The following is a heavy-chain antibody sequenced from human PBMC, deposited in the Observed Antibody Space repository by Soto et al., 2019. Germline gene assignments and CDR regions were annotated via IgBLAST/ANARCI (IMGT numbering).Heavy chain of an antibody. V-gene: IGHV3-73*01. Sequence: GGSLRLSCAASGFTFGGSAMHWVRQASGKGLEWVGPIRSKTNSYATAYAESVKGRFTISRDDSMNAAYLQMNSLKTDDTAVYFCTRQTDGVQALVVPTNDNLFYWDQGTLVTISS. CDR1: GFTFGGSA. CDR2: IRSKTNSYAT. D-gene: IGHD2-8*02. CDR3: TRQTDGVQALVVPTNDNLFY. J-gene: IGHJ4*02.